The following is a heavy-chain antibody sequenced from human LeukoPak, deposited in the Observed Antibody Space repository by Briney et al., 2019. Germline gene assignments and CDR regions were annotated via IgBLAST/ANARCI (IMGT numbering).Heavy chain of an antibody. CDR1: GFTFSSYS. CDR2: INWNGGST. D-gene: IGHD6-13*01. CDR3: ARVWIAAAGNYWFDP. Sequence: PGGSLRLSCAASGFTFSSYSMNWVRQAPGKGLEWVSGINWNGGSTGYADSVKGRFTISRDNAKNSLYLQMNSLRAEDTALYHCARVWIAAAGNYWFDPWGQGTLVTVSS. J-gene: IGHJ5*02. V-gene: IGHV3-20*01.